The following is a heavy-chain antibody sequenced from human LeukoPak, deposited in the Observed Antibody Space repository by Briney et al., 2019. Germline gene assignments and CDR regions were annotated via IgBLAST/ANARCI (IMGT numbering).Heavy chain of an antibody. J-gene: IGHJ4*02. V-gene: IGHV1-2*02. Sequence: ASVKVSCKASGYKFTDDYMHWVRQAPGQGLEFMGWINPDSGFTNYAQKFKGRVTMTRDTPISTAYLEVRSLTSDDTAVYYCAPSAEAYTSWWKVWGQGTLVTVSS. CDR3: APSAEAYTSWWKV. CDR1: GYKFTDDY. D-gene: IGHD3-16*01. CDR2: INPDSGFT.